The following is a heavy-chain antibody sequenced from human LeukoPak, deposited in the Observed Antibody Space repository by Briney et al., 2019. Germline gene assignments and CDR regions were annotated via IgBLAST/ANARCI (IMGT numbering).Heavy chain of an antibody. Sequence: GGSLRLSCAASGFTFSSYAMSWVRHAPGKGLEWVSAISGSGGSTYYADSVKGRFTISRDNSKNTLYLQMNSLRAEDTAVYYCAKVRSSGWYYFDYWGQGTLVTVSS. D-gene: IGHD6-19*01. CDR2: ISGSGGST. CDR1: GFTFSSYA. V-gene: IGHV3-23*01. CDR3: AKVRSSGWYYFDY. J-gene: IGHJ4*02.